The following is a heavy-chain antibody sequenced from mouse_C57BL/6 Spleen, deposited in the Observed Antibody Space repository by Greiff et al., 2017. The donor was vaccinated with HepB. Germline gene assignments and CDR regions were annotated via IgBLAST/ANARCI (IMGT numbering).Heavy chain of an antibody. CDR2: IDPNSGGT. Sequence: QVQLQQPVAELVKPGASVKLSCKASGYTFPSYWMHWVKQRPGRGLEWIGRIDPNSGGTKYNEKFKSKATLTVDTPSSTAYMQLSSLTSEDSAVYYCAGGPYGSNYGYFDVWGTGTTVTVSS. J-gene: IGHJ1*03. CDR3: AGGPYGSNYGYFDV. CDR1: GYTFPSYW. V-gene: IGHV1-72*01. D-gene: IGHD1-1*01.